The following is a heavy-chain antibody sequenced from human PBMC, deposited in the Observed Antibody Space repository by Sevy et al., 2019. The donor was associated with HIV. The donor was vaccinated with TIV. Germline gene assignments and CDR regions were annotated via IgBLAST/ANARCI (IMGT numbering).Heavy chain of an antibody. CDR2: IKQDGSEK. J-gene: IGHJ6*02. V-gene: IGHV3-7*01. Sequence: GGSLRLSCAASGFTFSSYWMSWVRQAPGKGLEWVANIKQDGSEKYYVDSVKGRFTISRDNAKNSLYLQMNSLRAEDTAVYYCARDNWYDFWSGYYTSGRYYYYGMDVWGQGTTVTVSS. CDR1: GFTFSSYW. D-gene: IGHD3-3*01. CDR3: ARDNWYDFWSGYYTSGRYYYYGMDV.